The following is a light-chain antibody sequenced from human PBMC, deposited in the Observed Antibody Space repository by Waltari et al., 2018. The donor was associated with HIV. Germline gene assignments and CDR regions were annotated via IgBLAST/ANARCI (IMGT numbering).Light chain of an antibody. CDR2: QDS. V-gene: IGLV3-1*01. J-gene: IGLJ2*01. CDR3: QACEGSTAEV. CDR1: KLGDRY. Sequence: SYELTQPPSVSVSPGQTARITCSGDKLGDRYTAWYQQRPGQSPVLVIYQDSKRPSGIPDRFPGSNSRNTATLTISETQALDEADYYCQACEGSTAEVFGGGTKLTVL.